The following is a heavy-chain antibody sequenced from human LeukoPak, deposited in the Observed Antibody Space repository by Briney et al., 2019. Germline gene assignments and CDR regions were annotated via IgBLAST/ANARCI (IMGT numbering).Heavy chain of an antibody. D-gene: IGHD3-3*01. CDR3: ARASYDFWSGLYFDY. J-gene: IGHJ4*02. V-gene: IGHV4-59*01. CDR2: IYYSGST. Sequence: SETLSLTCTVSGGSISSYYWSWIRQPPAKGLEWVGYIYYSGSTNYNPSLKSRVPISVDTSKNQFSLKLSSATAADTAVYYCARASYDFWSGLYFDYWGEGTLVTVSS. CDR1: GGSISSYY.